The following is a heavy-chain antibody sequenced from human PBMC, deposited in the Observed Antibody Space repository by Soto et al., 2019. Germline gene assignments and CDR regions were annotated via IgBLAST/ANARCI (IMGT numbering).Heavy chain of an antibody. CDR2: IYYSGNT. D-gene: IGHD2-15*01. CDR1: GGSINSYY. V-gene: IGHV4-59*08. Sequence: QVQLQESGPGLVKPSETLSLTCTVSGGSINSYYWSWIRQPPGKGLEWIGYIYYSGNTNYNPSITLRVNISVYTSKNQFYLTLNPVTAADTDVYYCARLRVEVAATHLRDWYFDLWGRGTLVAVSS. CDR3: ARLRVEVAATHLRDWYFDL. J-gene: IGHJ2*01.